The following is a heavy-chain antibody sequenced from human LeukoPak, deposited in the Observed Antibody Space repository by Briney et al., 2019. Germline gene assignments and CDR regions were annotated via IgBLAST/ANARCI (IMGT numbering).Heavy chain of an antibody. CDR3: ARETKYCSGGSCYSDGLDI. Sequence: PSETLSLTCSVSGASVSSGSYYWSWIRQPPGKGLEWIGYMYYSGNTNYNPSLKSRVTISVDTSKKQFSLELSSVTAADTAVYYCARETKYCSGGSCYSDGLDIWGQGTMVTVSS. J-gene: IGHJ3*02. CDR2: MYYSGNT. D-gene: IGHD2-15*01. CDR1: GASVSSGSYY. V-gene: IGHV4-61*01.